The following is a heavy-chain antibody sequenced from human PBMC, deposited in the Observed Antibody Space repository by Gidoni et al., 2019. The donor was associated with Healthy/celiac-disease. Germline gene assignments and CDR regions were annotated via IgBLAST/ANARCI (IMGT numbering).Heavy chain of an antibody. Sequence: QVQLVESGGGVVEPGRSLRLSGAASGFTFRSDAMHWVRQAPGKGLEWVSVISYDGSNKSSADSVKGRFTISRDNSKNTLYLQMNSLRAEDTAVYYCAREGEVSSWYPYTVDYYYYMDVWGKGTTVTVSS. D-gene: IGHD6-13*01. J-gene: IGHJ6*03. CDR2: ISYDGSNK. CDR3: AREGEVSSWYPYTVDYYYYMDV. CDR1: GFTFRSDA. V-gene: IGHV3-30-3*01.